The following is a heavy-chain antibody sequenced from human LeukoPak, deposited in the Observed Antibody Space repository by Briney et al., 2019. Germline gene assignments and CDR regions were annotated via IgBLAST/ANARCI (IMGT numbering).Heavy chain of an antibody. D-gene: IGHD4-17*01. J-gene: IGHJ4*02. CDR3: ARGGMTTVTTMGY. CDR2: FYYSGST. CDR1: GGSISSYY. Sequence: SETLSLTCTVSGGSISSYYWSWIRQPPGKGLEWIGYFYYSGSTNYNPSLKSRVSISVDTPKNQFSLKLSSVTTADTAVYYCARGGMTTVTTMGYWGQGTLVTVSS. V-gene: IGHV4-59*01.